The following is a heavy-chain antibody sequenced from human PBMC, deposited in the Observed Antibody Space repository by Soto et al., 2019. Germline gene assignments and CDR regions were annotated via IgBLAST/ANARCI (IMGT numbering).Heavy chain of an antibody. V-gene: IGHV3-23*01. CDR3: AKKHDYSTPEYYYYGMDV. Sequence: GGSLRLSCAASGFTFSSYAMSWVRHAPGKGLEWVSAISGSGGSTYYADSVKGRFTISRDNSKNTLYLQMNSLRAEDTAVYYCAKKHDYSTPEYYYYGMDVWGQGTTVTVSS. J-gene: IGHJ6*02. D-gene: IGHD4-4*01. CDR2: ISGSGGST. CDR1: GFTFSSYA.